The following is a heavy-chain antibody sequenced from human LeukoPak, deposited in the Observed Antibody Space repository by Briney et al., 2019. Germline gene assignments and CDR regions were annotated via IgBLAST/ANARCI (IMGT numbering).Heavy chain of an antibody. J-gene: IGHJ4*02. D-gene: IGHD3-10*01. CDR1: GFPFSSYW. Sequence: GGSLRLSCAASGFPFSSYWMSWVRQAPGKGLEWVANIKKDGSDKHYVDSAKGRFTISRDNAKNPLYLQMNSLRAEDTAVYYCARVPGTSNYYGSGSPDYWGQGTLVTVSS. CDR2: IKKDGSDK. V-gene: IGHV3-7*04. CDR3: ARVPGTSNYYGSGSPDY.